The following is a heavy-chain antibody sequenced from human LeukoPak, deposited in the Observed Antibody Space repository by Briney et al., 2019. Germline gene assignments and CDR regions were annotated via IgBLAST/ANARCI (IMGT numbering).Heavy chain of an antibody. V-gene: IGHV3-23*01. CDR2: IPGIGDTT. J-gene: IGHJ4*02. CDR3: AKDSGWGLTGEYDS. Sequence: PGGSLRLSCVASVFTFSIHGMSLVREALGKGVWRVSSIPGIGDTTYSADSLKGRFTISRDNSKSILYLQMNSLRAKETAVYYCAKDSGWGLTGEYDSWGQGTLVTVSS. D-gene: IGHD2-21*02. CDR1: VFTFSIHG.